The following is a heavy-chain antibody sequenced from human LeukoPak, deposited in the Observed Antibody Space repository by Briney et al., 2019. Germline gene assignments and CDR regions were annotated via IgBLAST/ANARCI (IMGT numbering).Heavy chain of an antibody. D-gene: IGHD6-13*01. J-gene: IGHJ3*02. CDR1: GFTFSDYY. CDR2: ISSSGSTI. Sequence: GGSLRLSCAASGFTFSDYYMSWIRQAPGKGLEWVSYISSSGSTIYYADSVEGRFTISRDNAKNSLYLQMNSLRAEDTAVYYCARADSSFDAFDIWGQGTMVTVSS. V-gene: IGHV3-11*01. CDR3: ARADSSFDAFDI.